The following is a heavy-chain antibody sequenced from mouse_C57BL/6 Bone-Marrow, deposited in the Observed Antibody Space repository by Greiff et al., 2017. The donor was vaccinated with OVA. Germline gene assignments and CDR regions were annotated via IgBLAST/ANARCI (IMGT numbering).Heavy chain of an antibody. V-gene: IGHV1-75*01. CDR3: ARRGGLPPPYYFDY. CDR2: IFPGSGST. Sequence: QVQLQQSGPELVKPGASVKISCKASGYTFTDYYINWVKQRPGQGLEWIGWIFPGSGSTYYNEKFKGKATLTVDKSSSTAYMLLSSLTSEDSAVYFCARRGGLPPPYYFDYWGQGTTLTVSS. J-gene: IGHJ2*01. CDR1: GYTFTDYY. D-gene: IGHD3-1*01.